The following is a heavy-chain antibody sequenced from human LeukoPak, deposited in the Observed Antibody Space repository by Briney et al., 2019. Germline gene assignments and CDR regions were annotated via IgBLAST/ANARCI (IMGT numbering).Heavy chain of an antibody. CDR2: VYNSGSS. CDR1: GGSISIYY. J-gene: IGHJ4*02. Sequence: PSETLSLTCTVSGGSISIYYWSWIRQPPGKGLEWLGYVYNSGSSDYNPSLRSRVTISVDTSKNQFSLKLSSVTAADTAVYYCARGLVGATTNFDYWGQGTLVTVSS. CDR3: ARGLVGATTNFDY. V-gene: IGHV4-59*12. D-gene: IGHD1-26*01.